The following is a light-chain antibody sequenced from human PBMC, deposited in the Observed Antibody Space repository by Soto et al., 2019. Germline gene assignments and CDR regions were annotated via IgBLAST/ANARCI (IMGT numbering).Light chain of an antibody. CDR2: EAT. CDR1: QSVHTY. V-gene: IGKV3-11*01. CDR3: QPRSIWPRLR. J-gene: IGKJ4*02. Sequence: VLTQSPATLSLSPGDRAALSCRASQSVHTYLAWYQQKPGQAPRLLSYEATYRAPGVSDRFSGSGSGTDFPHTISRREPEDVAFYYCQPRSIWPRLRFGVGTKVDSK.